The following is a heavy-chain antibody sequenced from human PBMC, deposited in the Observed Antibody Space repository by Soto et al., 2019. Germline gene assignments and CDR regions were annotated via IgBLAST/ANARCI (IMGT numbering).Heavy chain of an antibody. V-gene: IGHV3-7*01. CDR3: AREGVLWSGGYSATYFDY. J-gene: IGHJ4*02. D-gene: IGHD3-3*01. CDR2: IKQDGSEK. CDR1: GFTFSSYW. Sequence: PGGSLRLSCAASGFTFSSYWMSWVRQAPGKGLEWVANIKQDGSEKYYVDSVKGRFTISRDNAKNSLYLQMNSLRAEDTAVYYCAREGVLWSGGYSATYFDYWGQGTLVTVS.